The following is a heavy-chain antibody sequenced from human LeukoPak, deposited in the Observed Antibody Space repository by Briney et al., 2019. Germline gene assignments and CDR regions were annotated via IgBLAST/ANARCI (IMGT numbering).Heavy chain of an antibody. D-gene: IGHD6-13*01. Sequence: PETLSLTCNVSGGSMSSSLYYWGWIRQPPGKGLDYIGSIYASGSTYYNPSLESRVTISKDTSKNHFSLRLNSVTAADTAVYYCARLTSSWYQDWYFDLWGRGTLVTVSS. CDR1: GGSMSSSLYY. V-gene: IGHV4-39*02. CDR3: ARLTSSWYQDWYFDL. J-gene: IGHJ2*01. CDR2: IYASGST.